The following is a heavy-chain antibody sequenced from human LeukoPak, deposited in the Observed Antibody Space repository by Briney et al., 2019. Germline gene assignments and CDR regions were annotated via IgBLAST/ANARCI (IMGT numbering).Heavy chain of an antibody. J-gene: IGHJ3*02. V-gene: IGHV4-59*01. CDR3: ARRSGTLWGSFDI. Sequence: PSETLSLTCSVSGVSITSDYWSWIRQPPGKGLEWIGYSYYSGSTNYNPTLKSRVTISVVTSKNQFSLRLRSVTAADTAVYYCARRSGTLWGSFDIWGQGTVVTVSS. CDR1: GVSITSDY. D-gene: IGHD1-1*01. CDR2: SYYSGST.